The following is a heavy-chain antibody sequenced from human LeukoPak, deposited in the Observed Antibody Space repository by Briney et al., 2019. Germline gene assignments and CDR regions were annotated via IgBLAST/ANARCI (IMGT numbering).Heavy chain of an antibody. D-gene: IGHD6-6*01. CDR2: IYSGGST. Sequence: PGGSLRLSCAASGFSVSNNYMSWVRQAPGKGLEWVSVIYSGGSTYYADSVKGRFTISRDNSKNTLYLQMNSLRADDTAVYYCVAARRVGYWGQGTLVTVSS. J-gene: IGHJ4*02. CDR3: VAARRVGY. V-gene: IGHV3-53*01. CDR1: GFSVSNNY.